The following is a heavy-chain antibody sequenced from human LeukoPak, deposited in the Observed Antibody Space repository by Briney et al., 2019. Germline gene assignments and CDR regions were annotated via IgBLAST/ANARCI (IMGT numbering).Heavy chain of an antibody. D-gene: IGHD2-15*01. V-gene: IGHV3-21*01. CDR3: AREVVREKDDAFDI. J-gene: IGHJ3*02. Sequence: WGSLRLSCAASGFTFSSYNMNWVRQAPRKGLDLVSRITRGSNYTYYADSVKGRFTISRDNAKYSFYLQMNSLRAEETAVCYCAREVVREKDDAFDIWGRETMVIVSS. CDR2: ITRGSNYT. CDR1: GFTFSSYN.